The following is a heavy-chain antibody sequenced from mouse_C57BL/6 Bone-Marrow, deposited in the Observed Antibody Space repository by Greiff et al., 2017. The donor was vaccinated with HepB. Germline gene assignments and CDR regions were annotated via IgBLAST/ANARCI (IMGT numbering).Heavy chain of an antibody. CDR1: GFSLTSYG. J-gene: IGHJ2*01. D-gene: IGHD2-2*01. Sequence: VQGVESGPGLVAPSQSLSITCTVSGFSLTSYGVHWVRQPPGKGLEWLVVIWSDGSTTYNSALKSRLSISKDNSKSQVFLKMNSLQTDDTAMYYCARQYGYDGRFYFDYWGQGTTLTVSS. V-gene: IGHV2-6-1*01. CDR3: ARQYGYDGRFYFDY. CDR2: IWSDGST.